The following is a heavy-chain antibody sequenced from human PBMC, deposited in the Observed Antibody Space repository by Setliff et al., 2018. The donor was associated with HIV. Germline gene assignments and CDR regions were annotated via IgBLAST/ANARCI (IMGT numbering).Heavy chain of an antibody. D-gene: IGHD4-4*01. CDR1: GFRFSVYS. J-gene: IGHJ3*02. CDR3: AKDGDYRNGDYDAFDI. V-gene: IGHV3-48*01. Sequence: GGSLRLSCAASGFRFSVYSMHWVRQAPGKGLEWLSYITGSSTTYYAESVKGRFTISRDNARNSLYLHMNSLRTEDTAVYYCAKDGDYRNGDYDAFDIWGLGTMVTVSS. CDR2: ITGSSTT.